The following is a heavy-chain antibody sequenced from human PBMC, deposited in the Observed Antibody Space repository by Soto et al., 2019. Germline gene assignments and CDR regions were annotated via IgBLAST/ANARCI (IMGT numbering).Heavy chain of an antibody. V-gene: IGHV2-5*02. Sequence: QITLKESGPALVKPTQTLTLTCTFSGFSLSTSGVGVGWIRQPPGEALEWLALIYWDDYKHFSPSLESRLTITKDTSKNQVVLTMPNMDPVDTATYYCVHKGGGDRILDYWGQGTLVTVSS. J-gene: IGHJ4*02. CDR2: IYWDDYK. CDR3: VHKGGGDRILDY. CDR1: GFSLSTSGVG. D-gene: IGHD3-16*01.